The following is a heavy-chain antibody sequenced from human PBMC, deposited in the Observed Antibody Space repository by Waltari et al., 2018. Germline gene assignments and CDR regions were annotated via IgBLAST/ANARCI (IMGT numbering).Heavy chain of an antibody. CDR1: GYTFTSYA. D-gene: IGHD4-4*01. J-gene: IGHJ5*01. Sequence: QVQLVQSGAEVKKPGASVKVSCKASGYTFTSYAMHWVRQAPGQRLEWMGWINAANGNTKYTQKFQGRVTITRDTAASKAYMELSSLRSEDTDVYYCASISTYSNYGWFDPWGQGTTVTVSS. V-gene: IGHV1-3*01. CDR2: INAANGNT. CDR3: ASISTYSNYGWFDP.